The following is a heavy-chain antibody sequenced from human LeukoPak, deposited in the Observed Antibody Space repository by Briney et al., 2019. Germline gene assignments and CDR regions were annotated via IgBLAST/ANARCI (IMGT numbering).Heavy chain of an antibody. D-gene: IGHD2-2*01. CDR3: AKEVRTSGRAGIFGY. J-gene: IGHJ4*02. V-gene: IGHV3-30*04. Sequence: GGSLRLSCVPSTFAFSNSVMHWVRQAPGKGLEWVSGISIDGNGKYYADSVRGRITISRDNSKNTLYLEMNSLSAEDTAVYYCAKEVRTSGRAGIFGYWGQGTLVTVSS. CDR2: ISIDGNGK. CDR1: TFAFSNSV.